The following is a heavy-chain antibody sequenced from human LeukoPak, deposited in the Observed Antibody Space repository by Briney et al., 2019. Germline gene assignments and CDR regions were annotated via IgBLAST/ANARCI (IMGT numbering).Heavy chain of an antibody. J-gene: IGHJ6*02. CDR1: GFTFNSYT. D-gene: IGHD3-10*01. CDR3: ARGDYDLSGSYHYGMDV. V-gene: IGHV3-30-3*01. Sequence: WRSLRLSCAAPGFTFNSYTMHWVRQAPGKGLEWVAVMSSDGNKKFYAEYVKGRFTISRDNSENTLYLEMNSLRGEDTAVYYCARGDYDLSGSYHYGMDVWGQGTTVTVSS. CDR2: MSSDGNKK.